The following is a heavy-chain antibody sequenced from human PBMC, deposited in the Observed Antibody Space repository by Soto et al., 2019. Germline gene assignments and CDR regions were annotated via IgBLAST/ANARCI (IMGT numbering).Heavy chain of an antibody. CDR3: ARPVEPFEYYGMDV. V-gene: IGHV3-30-3*01. CDR2: ISYDGSDK. J-gene: IGHJ6*02. CDR1: GFTFSTYA. Sequence: VGSLRLSFAASGFTFSTYAMEWVRQAPGKGLDWVALISYDGSDKYYADSVKGRFTISRDNSKNTLYLQMNSLRLEDTAVYYCARPVEPFEYYGMDVWGQGTTVTVSS. D-gene: IGHD3-9*01.